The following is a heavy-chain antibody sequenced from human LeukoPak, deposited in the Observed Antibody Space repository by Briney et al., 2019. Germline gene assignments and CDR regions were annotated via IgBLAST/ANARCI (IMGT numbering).Heavy chain of an antibody. CDR2: IFAGIGST. Sequence: GASLRLSCAASGFTFSNYAMTWVRQAPAKGLEWVSIIFAGIGSTYYADSVKGRFTISRDDSRNTLYLQMNSLRAEDTAVYYCTKEMSSAWKSADSWGQGTPVTVSS. D-gene: IGHD6-19*01. CDR3: TKEMSSAWKSADS. V-gene: IGHV3-23*01. J-gene: IGHJ4*02. CDR1: GFTFSNYA.